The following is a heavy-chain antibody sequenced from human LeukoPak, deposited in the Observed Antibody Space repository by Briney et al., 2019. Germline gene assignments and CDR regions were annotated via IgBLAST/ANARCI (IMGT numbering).Heavy chain of an antibody. CDR3: AKWLRVATTYFDY. D-gene: IGHD5-24*01. V-gene: IGHV3-23*01. CDR1: GFSFNNYS. J-gene: IGHJ4*02. CDR2: LPLRGST. Sequence: GGSLRLPRAAFGFSFNNYSLRWVSQAPGRGREGVSTLPLRGSTYYADSVKGRFTMYRDNSKNKLSLQMNTLRAEDTAEYYCAKWLRVATTYFDYWGQGALVTVSS.